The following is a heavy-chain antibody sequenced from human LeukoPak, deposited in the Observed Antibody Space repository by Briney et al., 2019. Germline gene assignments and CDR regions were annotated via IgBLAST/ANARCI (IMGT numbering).Heavy chain of an antibody. CDR3: ARDFPQYYYDSSGYLY. Sequence: SETLSLTCTVSGYSISSGYYWGWIRQPPGKGLEWIGNIYHSGSTYYNPSLKSRVTISVDTSKNQFSLKLSSVTAADTAVYYCARDFPQYYYDSSGYLYWGQGTLVTVSS. D-gene: IGHD3-22*01. CDR2: IYHSGST. J-gene: IGHJ4*02. V-gene: IGHV4-38-2*02. CDR1: GYSISSGYY.